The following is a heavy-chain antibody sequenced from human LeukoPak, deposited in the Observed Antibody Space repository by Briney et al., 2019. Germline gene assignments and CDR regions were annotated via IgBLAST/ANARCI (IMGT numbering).Heavy chain of an antibody. CDR2: ISNDGGGT. CDR3: AKSYCGGDCG. V-gene: IGHV3-23*01. J-gene: IGHJ4*02. Sequence: GGSLRLSCAASGFIFNNYGLIWVRQAPGKGLEWVSAISNDGGGTNYADSVKGRFTISRDNSKSTLSLQMNSLRAEDTAVYYCAKSYCGGDCGWGPGTLVTVSS. CDR1: GFIFNNYG. D-gene: IGHD2-21*02.